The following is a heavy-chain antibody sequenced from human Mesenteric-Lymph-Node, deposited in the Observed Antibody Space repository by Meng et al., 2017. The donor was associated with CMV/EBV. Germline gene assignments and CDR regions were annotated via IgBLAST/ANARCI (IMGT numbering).Heavy chain of an antibody. CDR1: GFTFSSYW. CDR2: IKQDGSER. V-gene: IGHV3-7*01. D-gene: IGHD6-13*01. CDR3: AGEYSSSWYDY. Sequence: GGSLRLSCAASGFTFSSYWMSWVRQAPGKGLEWVANIKQDGSERLYVDSVKGRFTISRDNAKNSLFLQMNSLGAEDTAVYYCAGEYSSSWYDYWGQGTLVTVSS. J-gene: IGHJ4*02.